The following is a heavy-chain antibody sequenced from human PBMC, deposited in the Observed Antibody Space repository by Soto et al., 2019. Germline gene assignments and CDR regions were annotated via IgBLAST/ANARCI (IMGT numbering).Heavy chain of an antibody. CDR3: ARGRNRVLLWFGSYGMDV. V-gene: IGHV4-34*01. Sequence: QVQLQQWGAGLLKPSETLSLTCAVYGGSFSGYYWSWIRQPPGQGLEWIGEINHSGSTNYNPSLKSRVTISVDTSKNQFSLKLSSVTAADTAVYYCARGRNRVLLWFGSYGMDVWGQGTTVTVSS. CDR1: GGSFSGYY. CDR2: INHSGST. J-gene: IGHJ6*02. D-gene: IGHD3-10*01.